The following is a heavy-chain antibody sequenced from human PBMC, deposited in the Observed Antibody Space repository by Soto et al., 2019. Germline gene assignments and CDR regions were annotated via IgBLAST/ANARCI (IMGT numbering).Heavy chain of an antibody. D-gene: IGHD3-9*01. CDR3: ARXRVLRYFDWPRHLDY. V-gene: IGHV4-39*01. CDR1: GGSISSSSYY. Sequence: PSETLSLTCTVCGGSISSSSYYWGWIRQPPGKGLEWIGSIYYSGSTYYNPSLKSRVTISVDTSKNQFSLKLSSVTAADTAVYYCARXRVLRYFDWPRHLDYWGQGTLVTVSS. CDR2: IYYSGST. J-gene: IGHJ4*02.